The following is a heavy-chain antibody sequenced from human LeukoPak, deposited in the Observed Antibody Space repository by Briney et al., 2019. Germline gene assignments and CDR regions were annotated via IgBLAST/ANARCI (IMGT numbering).Heavy chain of an antibody. J-gene: IGHJ3*02. CDR2: IYSGGST. V-gene: IGHV3-53*01. CDR3: ARVDGSYSYDAFDI. D-gene: IGHD1-26*01. Sequence: PGGSLRLSCAASGFTVSSNYMSWVRQAPGKGLEWVSVIYSGGSTYYADSVKGRFTISRDNSKNTLYLQMNSLRAEDTAVYYCARVDGSYSYDAFDIWGQGTMVTVSS. CDR1: GFTVSSNY.